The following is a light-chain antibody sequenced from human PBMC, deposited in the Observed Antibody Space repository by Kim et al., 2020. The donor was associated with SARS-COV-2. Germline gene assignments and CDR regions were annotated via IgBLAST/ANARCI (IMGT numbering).Light chain of an antibody. J-gene: IGKJ2*03. V-gene: IGKV3-20*01. CDR3: HQYIRSPYS. CDR2: SVS. Sequence: LSPWERAPLSCWTSPTICSHCFAWYQQKPGQAPRLLIFSVSNRATGIPDRFSGSGSGTDFTLTISRLEPEDFAVYYCHQYIRSPYSFGQGTKLEIK. CDR1: PTICSHC.